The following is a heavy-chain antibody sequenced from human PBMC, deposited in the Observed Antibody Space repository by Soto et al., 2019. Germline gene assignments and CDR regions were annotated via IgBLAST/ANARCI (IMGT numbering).Heavy chain of an antibody. D-gene: IGHD4-17*01. Sequence: QLQLQESGSGLVKPSQTLSLTCAVSGGSISSGGYSCNWIRQPPGKGLEWIGYTYHSGSTYYNPSPKRRVTIPVDRSKNQFSRKLSAVTAADTAVYSCARGMTTVTTFASWGKGTLVTVSS. J-gene: IGHJ4*02. V-gene: IGHV4-30-2*01. CDR1: GGSISSGGYS. CDR2: TYHSGST. CDR3: ARGMTTVTTFAS.